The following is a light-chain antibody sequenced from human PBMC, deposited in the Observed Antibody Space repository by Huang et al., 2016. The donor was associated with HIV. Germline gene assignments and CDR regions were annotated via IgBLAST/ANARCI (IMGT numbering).Light chain of an antibody. Sequence: EIVMTQSPATLSVSPGERATLSCRASQSISSNLAWYQQKPGQAPRLRIYGASTRATDIPARFSGSGSGTDFTLTISTLQSEDFAVYYCQHYNNWPPYTFGQGTKLQI. J-gene: IGKJ2*01. V-gene: IGKV3-15*01. CDR3: QHYNNWPPYT. CDR2: GAS. CDR1: QSISSN.